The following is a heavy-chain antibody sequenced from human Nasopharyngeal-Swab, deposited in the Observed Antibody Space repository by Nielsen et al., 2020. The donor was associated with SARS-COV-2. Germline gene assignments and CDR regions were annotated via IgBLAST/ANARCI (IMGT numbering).Heavy chain of an antibody. Sequence: SETLSLTCAVSGGSISSSNWWSWVRQPPGKGLEWIGEIYHSGSTNYNPSLKSRVTISVDKSKNQFSLKLSSVTAADTAVYYCARDSGWSGYYLGYFDYWGQGTLVTVSS. D-gene: IGHD3-3*01. J-gene: IGHJ4*02. CDR2: IYHSGST. V-gene: IGHV4-4*02. CDR1: GGSISSSNW. CDR3: ARDSGWSGYYLGYFDY.